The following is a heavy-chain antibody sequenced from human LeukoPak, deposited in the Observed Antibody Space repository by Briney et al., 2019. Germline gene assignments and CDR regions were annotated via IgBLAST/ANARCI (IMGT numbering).Heavy chain of an antibody. CDR2: IVVGSGNT. J-gene: IGHJ4*02. V-gene: IGHV1-58*01. CDR3: AVDLRYGDYDYFDY. CDR1: GFTFTSSA. D-gene: IGHD4-17*01. Sequence: GTSVKVSCKASGFTFTSSAVQWVRQARGQRLEWIGWIVVGSGNTNYAQKFQERVTITRDMSTSTAYMELSSLRSEDTAVYYCAVDLRYGDYDYFDYWGQGTLVTVSS.